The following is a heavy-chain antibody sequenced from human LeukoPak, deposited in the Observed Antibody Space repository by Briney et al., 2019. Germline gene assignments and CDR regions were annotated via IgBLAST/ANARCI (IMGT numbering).Heavy chain of an antibody. D-gene: IGHD1-7*01. V-gene: IGHV4-61*08. Sequence: PSETLSLTCTVSGGSISSGGYYWSWIRQHPGKGLEWIGYIYYSGSTNYNPSLKSRVTISVDTSKNQFSLKLSSVTAADTAVYYCASSGWNYGDSWFDPWGQGTLVTVSS. CDR1: GGSISSGGYY. CDR2: IYYSGST. J-gene: IGHJ5*02. CDR3: ASSGWNYGDSWFDP.